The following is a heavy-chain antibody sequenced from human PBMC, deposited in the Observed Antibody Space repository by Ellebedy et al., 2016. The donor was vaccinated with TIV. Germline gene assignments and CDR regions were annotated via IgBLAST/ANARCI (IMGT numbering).Heavy chain of an antibody. V-gene: IGHV1-18*01. Sequence: ASVKVSCKASGYTFTIYGITWVRQAPGQGLEWMGWISGYNGNTNYAHNVQGRVTMTTDTSTSTAYMELRSLRSDDTAVYYCARDLPVIAAARPRTFYYYGMDVWGQGTTVTVCS. CDR2: ISGYNGNT. D-gene: IGHD6-13*01. CDR1: GYTFTIYG. J-gene: IGHJ6*02. CDR3: ARDLPVIAAARPRTFYYYGMDV.